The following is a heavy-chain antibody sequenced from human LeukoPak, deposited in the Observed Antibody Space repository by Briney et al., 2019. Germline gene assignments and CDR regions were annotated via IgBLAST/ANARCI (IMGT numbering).Heavy chain of an antibody. J-gene: IGHJ4*02. V-gene: IGHV3-7*04. CDR1: GFTFSNYW. Sequence: GGSLRLSCAASGFTFSNYWMNWVRQAPGKGLEWVANIKEDGSEKFYVDSVKVRFIISRDNAKNSLYLQMNSLRAEDTAVYYCARDSQHLNFDYWGQGTLVTVSS. D-gene: IGHD3-3*02. CDR2: IKEDGSEK. CDR3: ARDSQHLNFDY.